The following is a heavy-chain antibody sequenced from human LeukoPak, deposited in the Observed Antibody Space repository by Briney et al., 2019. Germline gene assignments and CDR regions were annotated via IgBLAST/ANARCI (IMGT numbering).Heavy chain of an antibody. CDR2: IYYSGST. Sequence: SETLSLTCTVSGGSISSSSYYWGWIRQPPGKGLEWIGSIYYSGSTYYNPSLKSRVTISVDTSKNQFSLKLSSVTAADTAVYYCARVRDFWSGYYKYYFDYWGQGTLVTVSS. CDR3: ARVRDFWSGYYKYYFDY. D-gene: IGHD3-3*01. CDR1: GGSISSSSYY. V-gene: IGHV4-39*07. J-gene: IGHJ4*02.